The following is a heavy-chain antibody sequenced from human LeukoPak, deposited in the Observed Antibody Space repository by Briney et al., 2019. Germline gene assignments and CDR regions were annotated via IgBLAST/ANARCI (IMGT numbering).Heavy chain of an antibody. CDR2: TYYSGST. Sequence: SETLSLTCTVSGGSLSSYYWSWIRQPPGKGLGWIGYTYYSGSTTYNPCLKSGVTISVDTSNNQFSLKLSSVTAADTAVYYWARRTGSGSYYKELLAFDIWGQGTMVTVSS. CDR1: GGSLSSYY. CDR3: ARRTGSGSYYKELLAFDI. D-gene: IGHD3-10*01. J-gene: IGHJ3*02. V-gene: IGHV4-59*01.